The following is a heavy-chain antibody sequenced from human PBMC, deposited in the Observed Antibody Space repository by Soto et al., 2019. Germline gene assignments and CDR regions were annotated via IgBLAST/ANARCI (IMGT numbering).Heavy chain of an antibody. D-gene: IGHD2-15*01. CDR1: GFFISSGNY. J-gene: IGHJ3*01. CDR3: ARARWYDAFDV. Sequence: SETLSLICAVSGFFISSGNYWGWIRKPPGKGLEWIGSIFHGGNTYYNPSLKSRVTISVDMSKNQFSLKLNSVTAADTAVYYCARARWYDAFDVWGQGTVVTVSS. V-gene: IGHV4-38-2*01. CDR2: IFHGGNT.